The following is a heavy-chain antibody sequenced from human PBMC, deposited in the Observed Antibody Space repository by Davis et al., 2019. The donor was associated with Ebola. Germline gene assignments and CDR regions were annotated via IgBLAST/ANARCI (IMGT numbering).Heavy chain of an antibody. Sequence: PGGSLRLSCAASGFTFTHFPMNWVRQAPGKGLEWVSTISFDGRNKYYKDSVKGRFTISRDNSRNTMYLQMNSLRADDTALYYCAKGTAMIVGVSNWFDPWGQGTLVTVSS. CDR2: ISFDGRNK. CDR3: AKGTAMIVGVSNWFDP. D-gene: IGHD3-22*01. CDR1: GFTFTHFP. V-gene: IGHV3-30*02. J-gene: IGHJ5*02.